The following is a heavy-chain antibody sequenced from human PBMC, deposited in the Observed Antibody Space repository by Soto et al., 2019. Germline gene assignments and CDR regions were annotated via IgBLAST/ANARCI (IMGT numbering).Heavy chain of an antibody. D-gene: IGHD5-18*01. CDR2: INPNSGGT. V-gene: IGHV1-2*02. J-gene: IGHJ6*02. Sequence: VSVTVSCKASGYTFTRYDINWVRQAPVQGLEWMGWINPNSGGTNYAQKFQGRVTMTRDTSISTAYMELSRLRSDDTAVYYCARVGDTAMVIWGMDVWGQGTTVNVAS. CDR1: GYTFTRYD. CDR3: ARVGDTAMVIWGMDV.